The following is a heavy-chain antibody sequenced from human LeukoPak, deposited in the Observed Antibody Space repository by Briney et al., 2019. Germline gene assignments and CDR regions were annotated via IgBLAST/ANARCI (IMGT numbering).Heavy chain of an antibody. Sequence: GGSLRLSCAASGFTFSSYAMHWVRQAPGKGLEWVAVISYDGSNKYYADSVKGRFTISRDNSKNTLYLQMNSLRAEDTAVYYCARRALIYDSSFPAEYFQHWGQGTLVTVSS. J-gene: IGHJ1*01. CDR2: ISYDGSNK. D-gene: IGHD3-22*01. CDR1: GFTFSSYA. CDR3: ARRALIYDSSFPAEYFQH. V-gene: IGHV3-30-3*01.